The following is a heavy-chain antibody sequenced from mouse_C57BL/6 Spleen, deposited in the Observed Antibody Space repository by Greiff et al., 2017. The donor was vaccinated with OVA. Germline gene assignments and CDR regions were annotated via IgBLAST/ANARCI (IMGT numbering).Heavy chain of an antibody. CDR1: GYAFTNYL. Sequence: VKLQQSGAELVRPGTSVKVSCKASGYAFTNYLIEWVKQRPGQGLEWIGVINPGSGGTNYNEKFKGKATLTADKSSSTAYMQLSSLTSEDSAVYFCARSLRGAMDYWGQGTSVTVSS. D-gene: IGHD1-1*01. CDR3: ARSLRGAMDY. J-gene: IGHJ4*01. V-gene: IGHV1-54*01. CDR2: INPGSGGT.